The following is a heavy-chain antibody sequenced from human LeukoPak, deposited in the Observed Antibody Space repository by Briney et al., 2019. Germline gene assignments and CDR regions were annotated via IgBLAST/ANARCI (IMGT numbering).Heavy chain of an antibody. J-gene: IGHJ4*02. V-gene: IGHV3-7*04. CDR1: GFTFSTYW. Sequence: PGGSLRLSCVVSGFTFSTYWMTWVRQAPGKGLEWVASIKEDGIDKYYVDSVKGRFTISRDSAKNTLFLQMNTLRGEDTAVYYCARDQWRLFDYWGQGTLVTVSS. CDR3: ARDQWRLFDY. CDR2: IKEDGIDK. D-gene: IGHD2-21*02.